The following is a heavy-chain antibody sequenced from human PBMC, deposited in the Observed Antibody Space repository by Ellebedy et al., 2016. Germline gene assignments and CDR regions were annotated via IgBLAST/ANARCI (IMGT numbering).Heavy chain of an antibody. D-gene: IGHD5-12*01. CDR2: ISYDGSKI. CDR1: GFTFSNYG. J-gene: IGHJ4*02. Sequence: GGSLRLXCVASGFTFSNYGMHWVRQAPGKGLEWVAIISYDGSKIDYADSVKGRFTISRDIPENTLYLQMNSLSAEDTAVYYCAKETLGYSGFFDSWGQGTLVTVSS. V-gene: IGHV3-30*18. CDR3: AKETLGYSGFFDS.